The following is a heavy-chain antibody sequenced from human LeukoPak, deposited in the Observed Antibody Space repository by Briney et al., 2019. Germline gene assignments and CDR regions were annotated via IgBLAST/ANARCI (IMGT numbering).Heavy chain of an antibody. CDR2: IQQDGSEK. D-gene: IGHD1-14*01. Sequence: GGSLRLSCAASGFTFSTYWMSWVRQAPGKGLEWVANIQQDGSEKYYVASVKGRFTLSRDNAKNSLYLQMNSLRVEDTAVYYCARRWVSGSNFDSWGQGTLVTVSS. CDR3: ARRWVSGSNFDS. V-gene: IGHV3-7*01. J-gene: IGHJ4*02. CDR1: GFTFSTYW.